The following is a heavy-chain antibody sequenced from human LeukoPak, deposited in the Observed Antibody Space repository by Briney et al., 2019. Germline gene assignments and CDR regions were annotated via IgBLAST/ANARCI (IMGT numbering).Heavy chain of an antibody. Sequence: ASVKVSCKASGYTFTGYYMHWVRQAPGQGLEWMGWINPNSGGTNYAQKFQGRVTMTRDTSISTAYMEQSRLRSDDTAVYYCARFRGGSGSYCLDYWGQGTLVTVSS. D-gene: IGHD3-10*01. CDR3: ARFRGGSGSYCLDY. CDR1: GYTFTGYY. V-gene: IGHV1-2*02. CDR2: INPNSGGT. J-gene: IGHJ4*02.